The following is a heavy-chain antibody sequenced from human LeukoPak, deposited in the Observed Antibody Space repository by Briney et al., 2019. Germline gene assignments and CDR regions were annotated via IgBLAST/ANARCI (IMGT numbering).Heavy chain of an antibody. J-gene: IGHJ3*02. CDR3: ARVSIFGVVINAFDI. CDR1: GGTFSSYA. CDR2: IIPIFGTA. D-gene: IGHD3-3*01. V-gene: IGHV1-69*05. Sequence: ASVKVSCKASGGTFSSYAISWVRQAPGQGLEWMGRIIPIFGTANYAQKFQGRVTITTDESTSTAYMELSSLRSEDTAVYYCARVSIFGVVINAFDIWGQGTMVTVSS.